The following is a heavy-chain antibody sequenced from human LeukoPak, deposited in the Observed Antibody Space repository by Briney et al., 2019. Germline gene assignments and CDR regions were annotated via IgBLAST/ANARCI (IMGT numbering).Heavy chain of an antibody. J-gene: IGHJ4*02. V-gene: IGHV1-2*02. CDR2: ISPNSGGT. CDR3: ARGALDPETVTNYFEY. CDR1: GYTFSDHY. D-gene: IGHD4-17*01. Sequence: ASVKVSCKASGYTFSDHYMQWVRQAPGQGFEWLGWISPNSGGTSYARKFRGRVTMTRDMSLSTAYMELSRLTYDDTAVYYCARGALDPETVTNYFEYWAQGTLVTVSS.